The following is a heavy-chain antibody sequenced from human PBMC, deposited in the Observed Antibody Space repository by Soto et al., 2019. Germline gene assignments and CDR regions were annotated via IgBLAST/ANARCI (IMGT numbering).Heavy chain of an antibody. J-gene: IGHJ6*02. CDR1: GFTFSSYA. V-gene: IGHV3-23*01. CDR2: ISSSGGST. CDR3: AKVDGRGGMDV. Sequence: GGSLRLSCAASGFTFSSYAMSWVRQAPGKGLEWVSRISSSGGSTYDADSVKGRFTISRDNSNNTLYLQMNSLRAEDTAIYYCAKVDGRGGMDVWGQGTTVTVSS.